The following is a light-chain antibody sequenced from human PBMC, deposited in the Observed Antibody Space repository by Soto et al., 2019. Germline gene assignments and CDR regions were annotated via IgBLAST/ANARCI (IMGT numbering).Light chain of an antibody. CDR1: QSVNSN. V-gene: IGKV3-15*01. Sequence: TVLTQSPGTLSLSPGERATLSCRASQSVNSNLAWYQQKPGQAPRLLLYGASARATGVPARFSGSGSGTQFTLTISSLQSEDFAVYYCQQYNNWRQTFGQGTKVDIK. J-gene: IGKJ1*01. CDR2: GAS. CDR3: QQYNNWRQT.